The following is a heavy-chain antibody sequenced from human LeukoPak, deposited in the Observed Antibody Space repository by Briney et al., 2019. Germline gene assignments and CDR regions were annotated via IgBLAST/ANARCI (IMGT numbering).Heavy chain of an antibody. Sequence: GRSLRLSCAASGFTFSSYAMHWVRQAPGKGLEWVAVISYDGSNKYYADSVKGRFTISRDNSKNTLYLQMNSLRAEDTAVYYCAMTYYYGSGSYSPYYWGQGTLVTVSS. CDR3: AMTYYYGSGSYSPYY. D-gene: IGHD3-10*01. V-gene: IGHV3-30*04. J-gene: IGHJ4*02. CDR2: ISYDGSNK. CDR1: GFTFSSYA.